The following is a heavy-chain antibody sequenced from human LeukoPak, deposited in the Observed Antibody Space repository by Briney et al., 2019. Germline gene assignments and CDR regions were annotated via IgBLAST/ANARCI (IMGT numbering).Heavy chain of an antibody. D-gene: IGHD2-15*01. CDR1: GFTFSSYG. J-gene: IGHJ4*02. Sequence: PGGSLRLSCAASGFTFSSYGMHWVRQAPGKGLEWVAVIWYDGSNKYYADSVKGRFTISRDNSKNTLYLQMNSLRAEDTAVYYCARDGSSLRSGFDYWGQGTLVTVSS. V-gene: IGHV3-33*08. CDR2: IWYDGSNK. CDR3: ARDGSSLRSGFDY.